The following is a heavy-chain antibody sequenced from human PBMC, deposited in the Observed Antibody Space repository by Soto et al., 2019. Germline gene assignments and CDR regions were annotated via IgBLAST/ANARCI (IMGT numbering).Heavy chain of an antibody. CDR3: AREGDNWFDP. CDR1: GDTFNSYG. V-gene: IGHV1-69*13. J-gene: IGHJ5*02. CDR2: IIPKFGIT. Sequence: SVKVSCKASGDTFNSYGITWVRQAPGQGLEWMGGIIPKFGITNYAQKFQGRVTITADESTSTAYMELSSLRSEDTAVYYCAREGDNWFDPWAQGTLVTVSS.